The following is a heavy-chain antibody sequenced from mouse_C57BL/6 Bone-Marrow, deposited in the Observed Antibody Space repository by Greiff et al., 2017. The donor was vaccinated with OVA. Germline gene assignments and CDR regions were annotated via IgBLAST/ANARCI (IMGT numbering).Heavy chain of an antibody. CDR2: IDPANGNT. V-gene: IGHV14-3*01. J-gene: IGHJ2*01. CDR1: GFNIKNTY. Sequence: VQLKESVAELVRPGASVKLSCTASGFNIKNTYMHWVKQRPEQGLEWIGRIDPANGNTKYAPKFQGKATITADTSSNTAYLQLSSLTSEDTAIYYCARQFITTVVATNYFDYWGQGTTLTVSS. CDR3: ARQFITTVVATNYFDY. D-gene: IGHD1-1*01.